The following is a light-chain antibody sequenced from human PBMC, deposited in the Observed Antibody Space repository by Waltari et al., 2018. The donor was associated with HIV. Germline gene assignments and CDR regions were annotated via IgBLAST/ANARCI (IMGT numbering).Light chain of an antibody. V-gene: IGKV3-20*01. J-gene: IGKJ4*01. Sequence: EIVLTQSPGTLSLSPGERATLSCRASRNVASTFLARYQQKSGQTPRILIYGASSRPTGTPARFSGSGSGTDLSRTISRLEPEDVAVYFCQQYGSSAGLTFGGGTKVEIK. CDR1: RNVASTF. CDR3: QQYGSSAGLT. CDR2: GAS.